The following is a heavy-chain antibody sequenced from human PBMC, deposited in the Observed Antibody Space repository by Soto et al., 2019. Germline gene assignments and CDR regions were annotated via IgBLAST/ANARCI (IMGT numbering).Heavy chain of an antibody. V-gene: IGHV3-7*03. Sequence: GGSLRLSCAASGFTFSTYWMNWVRQAPGKGLEWVANIKQDGSQKYYVDSVKGRFTISRDNAKNSLYLQMNSLRAEDTAVYYCARDRESGAFWSGHLSWGQGTLVTVPQ. J-gene: IGHJ5*02. CDR3: ARDRESGAFWSGHLS. CDR2: IKQDGSQK. CDR1: GFTFSTYW. D-gene: IGHD3-3*01.